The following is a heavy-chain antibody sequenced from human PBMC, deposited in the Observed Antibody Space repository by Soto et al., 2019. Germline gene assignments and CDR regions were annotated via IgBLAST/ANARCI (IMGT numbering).Heavy chain of an antibody. V-gene: IGHV4-34*01. J-gene: IGHJ6*02. CDR1: GGSFSGYY. Sequence: QVQLQQWGAGLLKPSETLSLTCAVYGGSFSGYYWSWIRQPPGKGLEWIGEINHSGSTNYNPYLKGLVTISVDTSKNHFSLKLSSVTAADTAVYYCARGGIAVASFWGQGTTVTVSS. CDR3: ARGGIAVASF. CDR2: INHSGST. D-gene: IGHD6-19*01.